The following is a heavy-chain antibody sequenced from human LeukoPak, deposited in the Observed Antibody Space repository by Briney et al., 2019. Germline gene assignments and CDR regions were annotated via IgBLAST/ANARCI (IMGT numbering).Heavy chain of an antibody. CDR2: ISAGGDLT. J-gene: IGHJ4*02. CDR3: AKGDYYDSSGYCGY. CDR1: RFSFSAFP. D-gene: IGHD3-22*01. Sequence: GGSLRLSCAASRFSFSAFPMGWVRRAPGRGLEWVSGISAGGDLTFHADSVKGRFTISRDNSKNTLYLQMNSLRAEDTAVYYCAKGDYYDSSGYCGYWGQGTLVTVSS. V-gene: IGHV3-23*01.